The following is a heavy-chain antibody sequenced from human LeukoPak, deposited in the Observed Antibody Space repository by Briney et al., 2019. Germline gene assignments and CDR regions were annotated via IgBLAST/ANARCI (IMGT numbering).Heavy chain of an antibody. D-gene: IGHD3-3*01. CDR1: GGSISGFF. V-gene: IGHV4-59*01. CDR3: ARGGRPFGSRVDTPPKPFDY. Sequence: SETLSLTCTVSGGSISGFFWNWIRQSPGKELEWIGYINYSGSRSYKSSLRSRVTISVDTSRNQFSLQLSSVTAADTAVYYCARGGRPFGSRVDTPPKPFDYWGQGALVTVSS. J-gene: IGHJ4*02. CDR2: INYSGSR.